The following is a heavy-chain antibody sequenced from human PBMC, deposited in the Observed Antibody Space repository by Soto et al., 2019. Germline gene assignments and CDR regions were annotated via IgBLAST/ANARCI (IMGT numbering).Heavy chain of an antibody. D-gene: IGHD2-2*01. CDR2: INNDGSST. CDR1: GFIFSNYW. V-gene: IGHV3-74*01. J-gene: IGHJ1*01. Sequence: EVHLVESGGGLVQPGGSLRLSYTASGFIFSNYWIHWVRQAPGKGLVWVSRINNDGSSTDYVDSVKGRFTISRDNAKNTLYLQMNSLRAEDTAVYYCAKRDVGAGYHHWGQGTLVTVSS. CDR3: AKRDVGAGYHH.